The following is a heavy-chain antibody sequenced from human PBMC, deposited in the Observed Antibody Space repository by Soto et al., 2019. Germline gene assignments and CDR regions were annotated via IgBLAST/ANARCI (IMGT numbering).Heavy chain of an antibody. CDR1: GITFSSYA. CDR3: AKGDSSGPRGIYGMDV. Sequence: PGGSLRLSCAASGITFSSYAMSWVRQAPGKGLEWVSAISGSGGSTYYADSVKGRFTISRDNSKNTLYLQMNSLRAEDTAVYYCAKGDSSGPRGIYGMDVWGQGTTITVSS. D-gene: IGHD3-22*01. V-gene: IGHV3-23*01. J-gene: IGHJ6*02. CDR2: ISGSGGST.